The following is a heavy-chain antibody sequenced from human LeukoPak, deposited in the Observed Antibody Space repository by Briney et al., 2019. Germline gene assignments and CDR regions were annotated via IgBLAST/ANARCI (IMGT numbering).Heavy chain of an antibody. CDR3: ARQGYISGQGFRNNWFDP. J-gene: IGHJ5*02. CDR2: IFYSGST. D-gene: IGHD6-19*01. Sequence: SQTLSLICTVSGGSISSSSFHWGWIRQPPGKGLEWIGTIFYSGSTYYNPSLKSRVTMSVDTSKNQFSLKLSSVTAADTAVYYCARQGYISGQGFRNNWFDPWGQGSLVTVSS. CDR1: GGSISSSSFH. V-gene: IGHV4-39*01.